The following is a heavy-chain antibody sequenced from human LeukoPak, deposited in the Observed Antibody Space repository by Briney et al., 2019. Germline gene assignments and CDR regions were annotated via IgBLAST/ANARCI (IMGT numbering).Heavy chain of an antibody. CDR3: VSPPYYFDTTNYYVGY. Sequence: GGSLRLSCAASGFTFSSYAMSWVRQAPGKGLEWVSAISGSGGSTYYADSVKGRFTISRDNSKNTLYLQMNSLRAEDTAVYYCVSPPYYFDTTNYYVGYWGQGTLVTVSS. J-gene: IGHJ4*02. D-gene: IGHD3-22*01. CDR1: GFTFSSYA. CDR2: ISGSGGST. V-gene: IGHV3-23*01.